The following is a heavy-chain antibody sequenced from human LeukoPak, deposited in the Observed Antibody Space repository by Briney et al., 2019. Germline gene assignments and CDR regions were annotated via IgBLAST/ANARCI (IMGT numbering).Heavy chain of an antibody. CDR1: GFNFDDYT. J-gene: IGHJ4*02. CDR2: ITWDGGIT. Sequence: GGSLRLSCAASGFNFDDYTMHWVRQAPGKGLEWVSLITWDGGITYYADSVTGRFTISRDNSKNSLYMQMNSLRTEDTALYYCATGYSYVHGLGYYFENWGQGTLVTVSS. CDR3: ATGYSYVHGLGYYFEN. D-gene: IGHD5-18*01. V-gene: IGHV3-43*01.